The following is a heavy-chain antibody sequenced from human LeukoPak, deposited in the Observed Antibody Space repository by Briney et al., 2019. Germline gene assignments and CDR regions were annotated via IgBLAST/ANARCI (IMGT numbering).Heavy chain of an antibody. D-gene: IGHD5-18*01. Sequence: SETLSLTCTGSGGSISSYYWSWIRQPPGKGLEWIGCVYYSGKTNYNPSLKSRVTISVDTSKNQFSLKLCSVTAADTAVYYCARGQRGYSYGYADQWGQGTLVTVSS. CDR1: GGSISSYY. CDR2: VYYSGKT. V-gene: IGHV4-59*01. J-gene: IGHJ4*02. CDR3: ARGQRGYSYGYADQ.